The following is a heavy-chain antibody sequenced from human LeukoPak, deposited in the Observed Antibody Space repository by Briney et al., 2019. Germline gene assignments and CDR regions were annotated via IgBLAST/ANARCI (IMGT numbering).Heavy chain of an antibody. D-gene: IGHD3-10*01. CDR2: ISNDGNNK. Sequence: GGSLRLSCAASGFSFNSYPMHWVCQGPGKGLEWVAVISNDGNNKYYADSVKGRFTISRDNSNNTLSLQMNGLRVEDTAVYYCARPDDSESFYRANHYWGRGTLVTVS. CDR3: ARPDDSESFYRANHY. V-gene: IGHV3-30*04. CDR1: GFSFNSYP. J-gene: IGHJ4*02.